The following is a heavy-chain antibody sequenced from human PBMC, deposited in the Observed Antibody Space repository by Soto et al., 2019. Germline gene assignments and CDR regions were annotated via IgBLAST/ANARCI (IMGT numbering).Heavy chain of an antibody. J-gene: IGHJ4*02. CDR1: GFTFSSYW. Sequence: GGSLRLSCAASGFTFSSYWMSWVRQAPGKGLEWVANIKQDGSEKYYVDSVKGRFTISRDNAKNSLYLQMNSLRAEDTAVYYCARGFLTWTASCYGEYWGQGTLVTVSS. D-gene: IGHD2-2*01. V-gene: IGHV3-7*04. CDR3: ARGFLTWTASCYGEY. CDR2: IKQDGSEK.